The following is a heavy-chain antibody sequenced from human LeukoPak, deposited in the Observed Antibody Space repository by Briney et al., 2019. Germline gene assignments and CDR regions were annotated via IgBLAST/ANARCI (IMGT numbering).Heavy chain of an antibody. V-gene: IGHV3-23*01. Sequence: GGSLRLSCAASGFTFSTYAMNWVRHTPGKGLEWVSSIIGSGADTYYADSVKGQFTISRDNSKNTLYLQMDTLRAEDTALYYCAKGALGSCSGARCYQLGWGQGTLVTVSS. J-gene: IGHJ4*02. CDR3: AKGALGSCSGARCYQLG. D-gene: IGHD2-15*01. CDR2: IIGSGADT. CDR1: GFTFSTYA.